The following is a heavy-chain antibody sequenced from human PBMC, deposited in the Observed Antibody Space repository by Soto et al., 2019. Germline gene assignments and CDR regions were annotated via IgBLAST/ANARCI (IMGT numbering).Heavy chain of an antibody. J-gene: IGHJ6*02. D-gene: IGHD3-3*01. CDR1: GGSISSGDHY. Sequence: PSETLSLTCTVSGGSISSGDHYWSWIRQPPGKGLEWIGYIYYSGSTYYNPSLKSRVTISVDTSKNQFSLKLSSVTAADTAVYYCARGNYDFWSGYSPDYGMDVWGQGTTVTVSS. CDR2: IYYSGST. V-gene: IGHV4-30-4*01. CDR3: ARGNYDFWSGYSPDYGMDV.